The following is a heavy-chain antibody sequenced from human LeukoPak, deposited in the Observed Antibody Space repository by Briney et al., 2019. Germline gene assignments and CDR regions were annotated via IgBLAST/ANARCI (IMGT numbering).Heavy chain of an antibody. V-gene: IGHV4-39*01. J-gene: IGHJ4*02. CDR1: GGSISSRTHY. CDR3: ARRQTTAWHLDY. CDR2: IFYSGST. D-gene: IGHD1-14*01. Sequence: SETLSLTCTVSGGSISSRTHYWGWIRQPPGKGLEWIGSIFYSGSTYYNPSLESRVTISVDTSKNHFSLRLSSVTAADSAVYYCARRQTTAWHLDYWGQGALVSVSS.